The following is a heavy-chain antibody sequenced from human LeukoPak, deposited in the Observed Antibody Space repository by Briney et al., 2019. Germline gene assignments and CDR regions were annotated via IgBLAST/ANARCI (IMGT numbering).Heavy chain of an antibody. CDR1: AFTFSSYW. D-gene: IGHD4-23*01. CDR2: MKEDGGEI. CDR3: ARDRGYSTFDY. Sequence: PGGSLRLSCEASAFTFSSYWMSWVRQAPGKGLEWVANMKEDGGEINYVDSVKGRFTISRDNAKNSLFLQMNSLRVEDTAVNYCARDRGYSTFDYWGQGTLVTVSS. J-gene: IGHJ4*02. V-gene: IGHV3-7*01.